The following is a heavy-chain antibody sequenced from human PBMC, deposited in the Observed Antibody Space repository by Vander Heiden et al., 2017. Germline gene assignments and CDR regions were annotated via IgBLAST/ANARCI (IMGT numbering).Heavy chain of an antibody. CDR1: GFTFGAYA. CDR2: IRSKAYGGTT. J-gene: IGHJ4*02. Sequence: EVQLVESGGGWVQPGRSLRLSCSASGFTFGAYAMSWFRQAPGKGLEWVGFIRSKAYGGTTEYAASVKGRFTISRDDSKSIAYLQMNSLKTEDTAVYYCTRGIYYYDSSGYSYFDYWGQGTLVTVSS. CDR3: TRGIYYYDSSGYSYFDY. V-gene: IGHV3-49*03. D-gene: IGHD3-22*01.